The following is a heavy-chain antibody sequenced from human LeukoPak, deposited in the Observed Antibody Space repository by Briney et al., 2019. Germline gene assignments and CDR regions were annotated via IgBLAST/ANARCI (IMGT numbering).Heavy chain of an antibody. CDR2: LYYSGST. V-gene: IGHV4-31*03. CDR1: GGSISSGGYY. D-gene: IGHD3-3*01. Sequence: PSETLSLTCTVSGGSISSGGYYWSWIRQHPGKGLEWIGYLYYSGSTYYNPSLKSRVTISVDTSKYQFSLKLSSVTAADTAVYYCARRPASGYYIYDYYMDVWGKGTTVTVSS. CDR3: ARRPASGYYIYDYYMDV. J-gene: IGHJ6*03.